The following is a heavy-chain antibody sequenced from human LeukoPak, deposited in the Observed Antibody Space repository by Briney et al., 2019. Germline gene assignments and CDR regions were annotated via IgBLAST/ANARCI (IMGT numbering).Heavy chain of an antibody. V-gene: IGHV1-2*02. CDR2: INPNSGGT. CDR1: GYTFTGYY. CDR3: ATLGYCSSTTCYTDDY. Sequence: ASVKVSCKASGYTFTGYYMHWVRQAPGQGLEWMGWINPNSGGTNYAQKFQGRVTMTRDTSISTAYMELSRLRSDDTAVYYCATLGYCSSTTCYTDDYWGQGTLVTVSS. J-gene: IGHJ4*02. D-gene: IGHD2-2*02.